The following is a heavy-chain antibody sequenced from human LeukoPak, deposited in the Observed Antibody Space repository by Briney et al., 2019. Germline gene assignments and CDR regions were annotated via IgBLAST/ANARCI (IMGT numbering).Heavy chain of an antibody. CDR1: GYTFIHYY. CDR3: ARASRPTVTIDPYYFDY. Sequence: ASVKVSCKASGYTFIHYYMHWVRQAPGQGLEWMGWINPNSGGTNYPQKFQGRVTMTRDTSISTAYMELSRLRSDDTAVYYCARASRPTVTIDPYYFDYWGQGTLVTVSS. D-gene: IGHD4-17*01. V-gene: IGHV1-2*02. CDR2: INPNSGGT. J-gene: IGHJ4*02.